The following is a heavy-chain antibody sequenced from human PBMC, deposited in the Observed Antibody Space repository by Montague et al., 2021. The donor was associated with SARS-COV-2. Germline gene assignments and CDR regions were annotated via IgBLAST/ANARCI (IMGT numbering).Heavy chain of an antibody. CDR3: TRGRPASSYYYYDMDV. Sequence: SLSLSCAASGFTFGSFPIHWVRQAPGKGLQWVTVISSDGGKKYYADSVRGRFTVSRDNSENTLYLQLNSLRPDDTAVYFCTRGRPASSYYYYDMDVWGQGTTVTVS. V-gene: IGHV3-30*01. CDR2: ISSDGGKK. D-gene: IGHD3-10*01. CDR1: GFTFGSFP. J-gene: IGHJ6*02.